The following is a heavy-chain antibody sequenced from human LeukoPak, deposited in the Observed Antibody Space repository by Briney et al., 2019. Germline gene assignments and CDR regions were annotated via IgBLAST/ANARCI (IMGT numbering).Heavy chain of an antibody. CDR2: ISGSGGST. CDR1: GFTFSSYD. Sequence: PGGSLRLSCAASGFTFSSYDMSWVRQAPGKGLEWVSAISGSGGSTYYADSVKGRFTISRDNSKNTLYLQMNSLRAEDTAVYYCAKDQPFYYDSSGYMAPFDYWGQGTLVTVSS. D-gene: IGHD3-22*01. CDR3: AKDQPFYYDSSGYMAPFDY. J-gene: IGHJ4*02. V-gene: IGHV3-23*01.